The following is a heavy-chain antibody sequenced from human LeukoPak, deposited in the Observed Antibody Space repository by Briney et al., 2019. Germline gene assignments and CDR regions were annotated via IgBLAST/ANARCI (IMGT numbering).Heavy chain of an antibody. D-gene: IGHD6-19*01. CDR3: ARRYNSGWSPTFVY. V-gene: IGHV4-59*01. Sequence: PSETLSLTCTVSGVSMSSYYWGWIRQPPGKGLEWIGYIYRSGGTNYNPSVRSRVSISLDTSKNQFSLRLSSVTAADRAVYFCARRYNSGWSPTFVYWGQGSVVSVST. J-gene: IGHJ4*02. CDR2: IYRSGGT. CDR1: GVSMSSYY.